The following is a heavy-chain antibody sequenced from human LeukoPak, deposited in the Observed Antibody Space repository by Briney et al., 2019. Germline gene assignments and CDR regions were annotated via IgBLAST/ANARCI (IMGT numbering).Heavy chain of an antibody. CDR2: IYSGGST. CDR3: ARDPGNVYYYYYYMDV. CDR1: KFTVSSKY. D-gene: IGHD1-1*01. J-gene: IGHJ6*03. V-gene: IGHV3-66*01. Sequence: GGSLRLSCAASKFTVSSKYMSWVRQAPGKGLEWVSVIYSGGSTHYADSVKGRFTISRDNSKNTLYLQMNSLRAEDTAVYYCARDPGNVYYYYYYMDVWGKGTTVTVSS.